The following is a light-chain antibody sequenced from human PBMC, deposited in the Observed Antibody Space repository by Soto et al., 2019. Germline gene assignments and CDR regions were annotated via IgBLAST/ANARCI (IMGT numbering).Light chain of an antibody. Sequence: QSAVTQPASVSGSPGQSITISCTGTSSDVGGYKYVSWYQQHPDKAPKLIIFEVSNRPSGISSRFSGSKSGNTASLTISGLHAEDEADYYCASYTSSSTSVIFGRGTKLTVL. CDR1: SSDVGGYKY. CDR3: ASYTSSSTSVI. V-gene: IGLV2-14*01. J-gene: IGLJ2*01. CDR2: EVS.